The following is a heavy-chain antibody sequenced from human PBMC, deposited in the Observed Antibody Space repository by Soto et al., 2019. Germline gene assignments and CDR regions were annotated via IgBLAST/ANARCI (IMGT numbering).Heavy chain of an antibody. V-gene: IGHV1-18*04. CDR3: ARDGRVVAVAGTDYYYGMDV. J-gene: IGHJ6*02. Sequence: ASVKVSCKVSGYTFTSYGISWVRQAPGQGLEWMGWISAYNGNTEYAQNFQGRVTMTTDTSTSTAYMELRRVRSDDTAVYYCARDGRVVAVAGTDYYYGMDVWGQGTTVTVSS. D-gene: IGHD6-19*01. CDR2: ISAYNGNT. CDR1: GYTFTSYG.